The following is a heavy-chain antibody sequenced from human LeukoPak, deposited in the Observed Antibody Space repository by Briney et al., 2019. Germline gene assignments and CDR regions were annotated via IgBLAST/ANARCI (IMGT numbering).Heavy chain of an antibody. V-gene: IGHV1-46*01. Sequence: ASVKVSCKASGYTFTSYYMHWVRQAPGQGLEWMGTINSSGGSTTYAQKFQGRVTMTRDTSTSTVYMELSSLRSEDTAVYYCARDFLDYGGNGRNYFDYWGQGTLVTVSS. D-gene: IGHD4-23*01. CDR1: GYTFTSYY. CDR3: ARDFLDYGGNGRNYFDY. J-gene: IGHJ4*02. CDR2: INSSGGST.